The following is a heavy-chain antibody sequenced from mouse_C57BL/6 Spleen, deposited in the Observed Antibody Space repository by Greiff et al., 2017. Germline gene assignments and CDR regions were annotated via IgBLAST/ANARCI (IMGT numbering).Heavy chain of an antibody. Sequence: EVKLMESGGGLVQPGGSMKLSCVASGFTFSNYWMNWVRQSPEKGLEWVAQISSKSDNYATHYAESVKGRFTISRDDSKSNVYLKMNKLGAEDTGIYYSDYGSSHWYFDVWGTGTTVTVSS. V-gene: IGHV6-3*01. CDR2: ISSKSDNYAT. D-gene: IGHD1-1*01. CDR3: DYGSSHWYFDV. J-gene: IGHJ1*03. CDR1: GFTFSNYW.